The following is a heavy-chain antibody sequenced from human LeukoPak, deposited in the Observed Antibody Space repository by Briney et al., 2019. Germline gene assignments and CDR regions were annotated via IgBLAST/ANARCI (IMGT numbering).Heavy chain of an antibody. V-gene: IGHV1-18*01. CDR1: GYTFTSYG. J-gene: IGHJ1*01. CDR3: ARDRSPYSSSWYGQYFQH. CDR2: ISAYNGNT. D-gene: IGHD6-13*01. Sequence: ASVKVSCKASGYTFTSYGISWVRQAPGQGLEWMGWISAYNGNTNYAQKLQGRVTMTTDTSTSTAYMELRSLRSDDTAVYYCARDRSPYSSSWYGQYFQHWGQGTLVTVSS.